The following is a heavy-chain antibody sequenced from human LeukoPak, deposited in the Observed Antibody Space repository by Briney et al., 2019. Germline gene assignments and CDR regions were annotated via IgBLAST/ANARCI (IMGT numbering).Heavy chain of an antibody. V-gene: IGHV3-30*04. CDR2: ISYDGSNK. CDR3: ARDLTYSNYPSYYFDY. J-gene: IGHJ4*02. D-gene: IGHD4-11*01. Sequence: GGSLRLSCAASGFTFSSYAMHWVRQAPGKGLEWVAVISYDGSNKYYADSVKGRFTISRDNAKNSLYLQMNSLRAEDTALYYCARDLTYSNYPSYYFDYWGQGTLVTVSS. CDR1: GFTFSSYA.